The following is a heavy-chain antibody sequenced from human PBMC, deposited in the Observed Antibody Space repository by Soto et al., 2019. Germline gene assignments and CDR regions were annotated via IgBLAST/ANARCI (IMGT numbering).Heavy chain of an antibody. Sequence: QVLLQESGPGLVKPSETLSLTCTVSGGSISSYYWSWIRQPPGKGLEWIAYIYYSGTTNYNPSLKSRVSISVDTSKNQFCLKLSSVTAADTAVYYCARGQYFDWLYYGMDVWGQGTTVTVSS. CDR3: ARGQYFDWLYYGMDV. CDR2: IYYSGTT. J-gene: IGHJ6*02. V-gene: IGHV4-59*01. CDR1: GGSISSYY. D-gene: IGHD3-9*01.